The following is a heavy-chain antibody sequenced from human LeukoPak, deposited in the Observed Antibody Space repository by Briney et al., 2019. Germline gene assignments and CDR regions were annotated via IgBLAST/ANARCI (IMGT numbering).Heavy chain of an antibody. CDR3: ARVQIYCSSTSCYTDAFDI. V-gene: IGHV3-48*01. J-gene: IGHJ3*02. CDR2: ITSRSAFT. Sequence: GGSLRLSCVGSGFSFSEYSMNWVRQSPGKGLEWIPYITSRSAFTYFAGSVKGRFTISRDDARNSVYLHLNALRVDDTAVYYCARVQIYCSSTSCYTDAFDIWGQGTMVTVSS. D-gene: IGHD2-2*02. CDR1: GFSFSEYS.